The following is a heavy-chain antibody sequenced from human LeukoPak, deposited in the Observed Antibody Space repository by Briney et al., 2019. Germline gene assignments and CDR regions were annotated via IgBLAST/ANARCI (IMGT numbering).Heavy chain of an antibody. CDR2: MSGSGGHT. Sequence: GGSLRLSCAASGFTFSSYAMSWVRQAPGKGLEWVSAMSGSGGHTYYADSVKGRFTISRDNSKNTLYLQTKSLRAEDTAVYCCARDGYNRNHDYRGQATLVSVPS. J-gene: IGHJ4*02. V-gene: IGHV3-23*01. D-gene: IGHD1-14*01. CDR1: GFTFSSYA. CDR3: ARDGYNRNHDY.